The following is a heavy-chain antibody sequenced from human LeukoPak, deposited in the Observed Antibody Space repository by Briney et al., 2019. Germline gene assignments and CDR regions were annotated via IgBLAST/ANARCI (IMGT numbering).Heavy chain of an antibody. V-gene: IGHV3-11*01. D-gene: IGHD3-9*01. CDR3: ARGGYILTTNWFDP. CDR2: ISGSAGTI. Sequence: KAGGSLRLSCAASGFTFSDFYMTWIRQAPGKGLEWVSYISGSAGTIYYADSVKGRFTISRDNAKNPLYLQMNSLRAEDTAMYYCARGGYILTTNWFDPWGQGTLVTVSS. J-gene: IGHJ5*02. CDR1: GFTFSDFY.